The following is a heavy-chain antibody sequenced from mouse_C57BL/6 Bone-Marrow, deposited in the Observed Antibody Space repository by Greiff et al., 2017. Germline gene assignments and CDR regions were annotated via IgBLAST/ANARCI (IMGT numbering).Heavy chain of an antibody. CDR2: ISSGGDYI. V-gene: IGHV5-9-1*02. CDR1: GFTFSSYA. Sequence: DVMLVESGEGLVKPGGSLKLSCAASGFTFSSYAMSWVRQTPEKRLEWVAYISSGGDYIYYADTVKGRFTISRDNARNTLYLQMSSLKSEDTAMYYCTRGITTVGDYWGQGTTLTVSS. D-gene: IGHD1-1*01. J-gene: IGHJ2*01. CDR3: TRGITTVGDY.